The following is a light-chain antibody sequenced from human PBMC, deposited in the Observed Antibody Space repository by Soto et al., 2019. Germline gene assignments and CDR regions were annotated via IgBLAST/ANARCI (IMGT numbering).Light chain of an antibody. CDR3: SSYTRDTALV. CDR1: SSDIGTYDY. CDR2: EVT. Sequence: QSALTQPASVSGSPGQSITISCTGTSSDIGTYDYVSRYQQHPGKAPKLMIYEVTNRPSGVSNRFSGSKSGSTASLTISGLQAEDEADYYCSSYTRDTALVFGPGTKLTVL. V-gene: IGLV2-14*01. J-gene: IGLJ1*01.